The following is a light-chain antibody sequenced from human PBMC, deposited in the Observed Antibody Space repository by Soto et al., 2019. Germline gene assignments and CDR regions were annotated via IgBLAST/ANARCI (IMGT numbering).Light chain of an antibody. CDR1: QGVSSY. CDR3: QQRSNWPRT. Sequence: EIVLTQSPATLSLSPGERATLSCRASQGVSSYLAWYQQKPGQAPRPLICDASNRATGIPARFSGSRPGTDFTLTISSLEPEDFAVYYCQQRSNWPRTFGQGTKVDIK. CDR2: DAS. V-gene: IGKV3D-11*01. J-gene: IGKJ1*01.